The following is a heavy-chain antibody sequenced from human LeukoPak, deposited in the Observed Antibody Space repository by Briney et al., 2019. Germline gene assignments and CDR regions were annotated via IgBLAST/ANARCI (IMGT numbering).Heavy chain of an antibody. J-gene: IGHJ4*02. CDR1: GGTFSRYA. CDR3: ARGTGMTTVTTWTFDY. D-gene: IGHD4-11*01. Sequence: ASVKVSCKASGGTFSRYAISWVRQAPGQGLEWMGGIIPIFGTANYAQKFQGRVTITTDESTSTAYMGLSSLRSEDTAVYYCARGTGMTTVTTWTFDYWGQGTLVTVSS. CDR2: IIPIFGTA. V-gene: IGHV1-69*05.